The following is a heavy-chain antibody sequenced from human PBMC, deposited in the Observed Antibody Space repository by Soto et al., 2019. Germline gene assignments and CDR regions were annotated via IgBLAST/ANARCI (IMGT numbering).Heavy chain of an antibody. Sequence: QVHLQQWGAGLLKPSETLSLTCAVNGGAFNGYYWTWIRQSPGKGLQWIGEINHSGTVDYNPSLKSRVTFTIDTSKNQFSLTLTPVTAADTAVYYCARAGAALVRGSIGGFDYWGQGTLVTVSS. D-gene: IGHD3-10*01. J-gene: IGHJ4*02. CDR3: ARAGAALVRGSIGGFDY. CDR1: GGAFNGYY. CDR2: INHSGTV. V-gene: IGHV4-34*01.